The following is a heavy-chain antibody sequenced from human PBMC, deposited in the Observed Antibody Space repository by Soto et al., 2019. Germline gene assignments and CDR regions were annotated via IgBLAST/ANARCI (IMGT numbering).Heavy chain of an antibody. CDR3: AKTTPHYYYYGMDV. CDR1: GGSISSSSYY. V-gene: IGHV4-39*01. CDR2: IYYSGST. J-gene: IGHJ6*02. Sequence: KTSETLSLTCTVSGGSISSSSYYWGWIRQPPGKGLEWIGSIYYSGSTYYNPSLKGRVTISVDTSKNQFSLKLSSVTAADTAVYYCAKTTPHYYYYGMDVWGQGTTVTVSS. D-gene: IGHD4-17*01.